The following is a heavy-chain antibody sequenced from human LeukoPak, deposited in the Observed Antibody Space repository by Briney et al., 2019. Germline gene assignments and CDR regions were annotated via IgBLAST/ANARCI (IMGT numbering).Heavy chain of an antibody. V-gene: IGHV4-31*03. CDR1: GGSISRGGDY. CDR2: NYYSGST. D-gene: IGHD6-13*01. Sequence: SQTLSLTCTVSGGSISRGGDYCSWIRQHPRKGLEGLGYNYYSGSTYYNPSLKSRVTISVDTSKNQFSLKLSSVTAADTAVYYCARPAAAVYMDVWGKGTTVTVSS. J-gene: IGHJ6*03. CDR3: ARPAAAVYMDV.